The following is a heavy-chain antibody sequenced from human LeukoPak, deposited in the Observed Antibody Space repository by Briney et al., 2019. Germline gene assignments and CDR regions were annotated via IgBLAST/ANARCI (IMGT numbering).Heavy chain of an antibody. J-gene: IGHJ6*02. CDR2: INPNSGGT. Sequence: ASVTVSCKASGYTFTGYYMHWVRQAPGQGLEWMGWINPNSGGTNYAQKFQGRVTMTRDTSISTAYMELSRLRSDDTAVYYCARVPGVGYYYYYGMDVWGQGTTVTVSS. V-gene: IGHV1-2*02. CDR3: ARVPGVGYYYYYGMDV. CDR1: GYTFTGYY.